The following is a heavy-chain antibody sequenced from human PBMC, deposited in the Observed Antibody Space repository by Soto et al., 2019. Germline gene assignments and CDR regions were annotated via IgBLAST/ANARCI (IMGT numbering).Heavy chain of an antibody. V-gene: IGHV3-23*01. Sequence: GGSLRLSCAASGFTFSSYAMSWVRQAPGKGLEWVSAISGSGGSTYYADSVKGRSTISRDNSKNTLYLQMNSLRAEDTAVYYCAKGADYDSSGYYSPADYWGQGTLVTVSS. CDR1: GFTFSSYA. CDR2: ISGSGGST. CDR3: AKGADYDSSGYYSPADY. D-gene: IGHD3-22*01. J-gene: IGHJ4*02.